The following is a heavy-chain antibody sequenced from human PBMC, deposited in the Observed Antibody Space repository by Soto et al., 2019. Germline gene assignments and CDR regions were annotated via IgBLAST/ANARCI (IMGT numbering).Heavy chain of an antibody. Sequence: GVGWIRQPPGKALEWLALIYWDDYKRYSPSLKSRLTITKDTSKNQVVLTMTNMDPVDTATYSCARAYDTSGYYEYYFDYWGQGTLVTVSS. CDR1: G. CDR3: ARAYDTSGYYEYYFDY. D-gene: IGHD3-22*01. CDR2: IYWDDYK. J-gene: IGHJ4*02. V-gene: IGHV2-5*02.